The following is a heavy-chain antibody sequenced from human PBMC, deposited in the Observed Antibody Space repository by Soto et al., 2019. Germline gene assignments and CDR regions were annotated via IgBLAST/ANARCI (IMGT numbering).Heavy chain of an antibody. CDR2: IIPIFGTA. V-gene: IGHV1-69*01. Sequence: QVQLVQSGAEVKKPGSSVKVSCKASGGTFSSYAISWVRQAPGQGLEWMGGIIPIFGTANYAQKFQGRVTITADESTSTAYMELSRLRSEDTAVYYCARSLWFGESYYYYGMDVWGQGTTVTVSS. J-gene: IGHJ6*02. CDR1: GGTFSSYA. CDR3: ARSLWFGESYYYYGMDV. D-gene: IGHD3-10*01.